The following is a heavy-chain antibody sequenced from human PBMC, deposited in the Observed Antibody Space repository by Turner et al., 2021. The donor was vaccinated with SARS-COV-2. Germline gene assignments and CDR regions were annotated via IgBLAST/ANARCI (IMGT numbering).Heavy chain of an antibody. CDR3: ARDLTYSWFDP. Sequence: QASGPGLVKPSETLSLTCHVSGASIRSNYWAWIRQPPGKRLEWIGYIYYRGSTNYNPSLKSRVTISVDTSKNQFSLKLTSVTAADTAVYFCARDLTYSWFDPWGQGTLVTVSS. CDR1: GASIRSNY. J-gene: IGHJ5*02. CDR2: IYYRGST. V-gene: IGHV4-59*01. D-gene: IGHD3-10*01.